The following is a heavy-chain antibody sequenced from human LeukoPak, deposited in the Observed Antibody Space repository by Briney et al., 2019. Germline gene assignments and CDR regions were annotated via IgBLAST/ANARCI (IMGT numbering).Heavy chain of an antibody. CDR2: ITRSGQNT. Sequence: GGSLRLSCAASGFPFGDFAMTWVRQARGEGLHGVSTITRSGQNTYYADSVKGRFTISRDDYKGMLYLQMNSLRAEDTAMYYCVKDDYCSIPGCVIDALVVWGQGTVVTVSS. J-gene: IGHJ3*01. CDR3: VKDDYCSIPGCVIDALVV. V-gene: IGHV3-23*01. CDR1: GFPFGDFA. D-gene: IGHD4-11*01.